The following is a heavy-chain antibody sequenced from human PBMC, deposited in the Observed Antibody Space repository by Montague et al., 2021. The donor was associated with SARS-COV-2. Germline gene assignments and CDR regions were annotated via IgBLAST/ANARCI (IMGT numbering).Heavy chain of an antibody. CDR2: IYYSGST. Sequence: SETLSLTCTVSGGSISSSSYYWGWIRQPPGKGLEWIGSIYYSGSTYYNPSLKSRVTISVDTPKNQFSLKLSSVAAADTAVYYCASPTYYYDSSGSDAFVIWGQGTMVTVSS. CDR3: ASPTYYYDSSGSDAFVI. D-gene: IGHD3-22*01. CDR1: GGSISSSSYY. J-gene: IGHJ3*02. V-gene: IGHV4-39*01.